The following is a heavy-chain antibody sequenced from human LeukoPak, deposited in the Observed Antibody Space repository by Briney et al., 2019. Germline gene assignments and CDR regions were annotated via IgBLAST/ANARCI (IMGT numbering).Heavy chain of an antibody. V-gene: IGHV4-61*02. D-gene: IGHD4-17*01. J-gene: IGHJ4*02. CDR2: ISSSGST. Sequence: SETLSLTCTVSGDSISSGDYYWSWLRQPAGKGLEWIGRISSSGSTNYNPSLKSRVTISVDTSKNQFSLKLSSVTAADTAVYYCARGLHDYGDYREFDYWGQGTLVTVSS. CDR3: ARGLHDYGDYREFDY. CDR1: GDSISSGDYY.